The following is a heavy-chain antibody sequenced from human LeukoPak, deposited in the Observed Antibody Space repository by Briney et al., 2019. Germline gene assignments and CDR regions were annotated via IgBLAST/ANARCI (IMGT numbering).Heavy chain of an antibody. CDR3: AREAEITRFDY. D-gene: IGHD5-24*01. CDR2: TSYRSKWYN. Sequence: SETLSLTCAISGDSVSTDSAGWNWIRQSPSRGLEWLGRTSYRSKWYNDYAVSVKSRITITPDTSKYQFSLQLNSVTPEDTAVYYCAREAEITRFDYWGQGTLVTVSS. CDR1: GDSVSTDSAG. J-gene: IGHJ4*02. V-gene: IGHV6-1*01.